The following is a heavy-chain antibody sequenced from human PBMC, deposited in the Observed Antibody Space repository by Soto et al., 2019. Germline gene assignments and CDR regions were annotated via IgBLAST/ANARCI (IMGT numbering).Heavy chain of an antibody. V-gene: IGHV1-2*04. J-gene: IGHJ6*02. CDR1: GYSFTDYH. CDR2: INPKSGGT. Sequence: ASVKVSCKASGYSFTDYHIHWARQAPGQGLEWLGRINPKSGGTSTAQKFQGWVTMTTDTSISTASMELARLTSDDTAIYYCARGDSTDCSNGVCSFFYNHDMDVWGQGTTVTVSS. D-gene: IGHD2-8*01. CDR3: ARGDSTDCSNGVCSFFYNHDMDV.